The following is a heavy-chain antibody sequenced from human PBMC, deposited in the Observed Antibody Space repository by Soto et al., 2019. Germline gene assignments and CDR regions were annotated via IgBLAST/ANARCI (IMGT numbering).Heavy chain of an antibody. Sequence: PGGSLRLSCAGSGFTFGDSYMSWIRQAPGKGLEWLSYISPGSRYPAYADSVKGRFTISRDNTKRSLYLQMMSLTAEDTAIYYCVRGGGGGLFDPWGQGTMVTVSS. CDR1: GFTFGDSY. CDR2: ISPGSRYP. J-gene: IGHJ5*02. CDR3: VRGGGGGLFDP. V-gene: IGHV3-11*06. D-gene: IGHD2-15*01.